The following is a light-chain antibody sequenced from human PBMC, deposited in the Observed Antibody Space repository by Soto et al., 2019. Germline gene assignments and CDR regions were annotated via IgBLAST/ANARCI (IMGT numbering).Light chain of an antibody. CDR2: KAS. V-gene: IGKV1-5*03. Sequence: DIQMTQSPSTLSASVGDRVTITCLASQCISSWLAWYQQKPGKAPKLLIYKASSLESGVPSRFSGSGSGTEFTLNISSLQPEDFATYYCQKYNSYSITFGQGTRLEIK. J-gene: IGKJ5*01. CDR1: QCISSW. CDR3: QKYNSYSIT.